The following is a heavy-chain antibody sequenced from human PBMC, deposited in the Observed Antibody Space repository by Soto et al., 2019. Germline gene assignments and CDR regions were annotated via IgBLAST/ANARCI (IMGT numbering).Heavy chain of an antibody. J-gene: IGHJ6*02. Sequence: SVKVSCKASGGTFSSYAISWVRQAPGQGLEWMGWIIPIFGTANYAQKFQGRVTITADESTSTAYMELSSLRSEDTAVYYCARVLRYFDWLLYAGPSYYYYGMDVWGQGTTVTVSS. D-gene: IGHD3-9*01. CDR3: ARVLRYFDWLLYAGPSYYYYGMDV. V-gene: IGHV1-69*13. CDR2: IIPIFGTA. CDR1: GGTFSSYA.